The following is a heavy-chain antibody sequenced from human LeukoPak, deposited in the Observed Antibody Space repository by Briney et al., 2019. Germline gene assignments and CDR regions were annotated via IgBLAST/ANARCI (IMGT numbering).Heavy chain of an antibody. CDR3: AREAGHEGDLDI. CDR1: GYTFTGYY. V-gene: IGHV1-2*02. J-gene: IGHJ3*02. CDR2: INPNSGGT. Sequence: GASVKVSCKASGYTFTGYYMHWVRQAPGQGLEWMGWINPNSGGTNYAQKFQGRVTMTRDTSIRTAYMELSSLRSDDTAFYYCAREAGHEGDLDIWGQGTVVTVSS.